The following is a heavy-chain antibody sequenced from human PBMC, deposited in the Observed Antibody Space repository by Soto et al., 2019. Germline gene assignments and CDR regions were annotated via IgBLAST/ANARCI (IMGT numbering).Heavy chain of an antibody. Sequence: QVQLQESGPGLVKPSETLSLTCTVSGDSISDYYWSWIRQPPGKGLEWIGYIYYSGSTNYNPSLKSRVTISGDTSKNQFSLKLSSVTAADTAVYYCARARWLVGYYYYYALDVWGQGTTVTVSS. CDR1: GDSISDYY. CDR3: ARARWLVGYYYYYALDV. D-gene: IGHD6-19*01. V-gene: IGHV4-59*01. J-gene: IGHJ6*02. CDR2: IYYSGST.